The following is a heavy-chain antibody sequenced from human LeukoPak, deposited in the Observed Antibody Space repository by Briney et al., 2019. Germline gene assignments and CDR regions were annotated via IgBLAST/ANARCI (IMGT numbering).Heavy chain of an antibody. Sequence: GGSLRLSCAASGFTFSTYWMTWVRQAPGKGLEWVANIKQDGNDKYYVDSVKGRFTISRDNAKNSLYLQMNSLRAGDTAVYYCARTYYDFWSGYSDYWGQGTLVTVSS. CDR3: ARTYYDFWSGYSDY. V-gene: IGHV3-7*01. CDR1: GFTFSTYW. CDR2: IKQDGNDK. D-gene: IGHD3-3*01. J-gene: IGHJ4*02.